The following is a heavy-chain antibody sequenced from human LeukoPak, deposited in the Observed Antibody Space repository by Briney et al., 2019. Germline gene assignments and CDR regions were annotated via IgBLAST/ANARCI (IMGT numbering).Heavy chain of an antibody. V-gene: IGHV3-7*03. CDR3: ARDRGADCFDY. D-gene: IGHD3-10*01. CDR2: IKQDGSEK. Sequence: PGGSLRLSCAASRFTFSNYWMSWVRQAPGKGLEWVANIKQDGSEKSYVDSVKGRFTISRDNAKNSLYLQMNSLRAEDTAVYYCARDRGADCFDYWGQGTLVSVS. CDR1: RFTFSNYW. J-gene: IGHJ4*02.